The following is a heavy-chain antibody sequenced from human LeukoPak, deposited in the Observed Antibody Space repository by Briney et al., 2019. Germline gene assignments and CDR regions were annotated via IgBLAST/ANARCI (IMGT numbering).Heavy chain of an antibody. J-gene: IGHJ4*01. CDR1: GFNFDIYA. V-gene: IGHV3-23*01. CDR3: AKDSHVVVVSPAYFDY. Sequence: PGGSLRLSCAASGFNFDIYAMTWVRQAPGRGLEWVSPLSGTGESTSYTDSVKGRFIISRDNSRNTLYLQMNSLGVEDTAVYFCAKDSHVVVVSPAYFDYWGHGTLVTVSS. CDR2: LSGTGEST. D-gene: IGHD2-21*01.